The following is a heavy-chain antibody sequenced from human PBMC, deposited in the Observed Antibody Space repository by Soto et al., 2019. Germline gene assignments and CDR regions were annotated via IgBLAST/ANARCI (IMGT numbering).Heavy chain of an antibody. CDR1: GFSLSTSGVG. Sequence: SGPTLVNPTQTLTLTYTFSGFSLSTSGVGVGWIRQPPGKALEWLALIYWNDDKPYSPTLKSSLTLTKETSKNQMVLTMTNTDPVDTATYYCAHGLHDILTGYTLGFDYWGQGTLVTVSS. CDR3: AHGLHDILTGYTLGFDY. V-gene: IGHV2-5*01. CDR2: IYWNDDK. J-gene: IGHJ4*02. D-gene: IGHD3-9*01.